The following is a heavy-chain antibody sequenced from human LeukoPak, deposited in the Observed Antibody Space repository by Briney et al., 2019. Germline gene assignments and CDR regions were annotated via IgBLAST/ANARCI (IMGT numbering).Heavy chain of an antibody. J-gene: IGHJ6*03. D-gene: IGHD2-2*01. CDR3: ARGEVDCSSTSCYSDYYYYYMDV. Sequence: ASVKVSCKASGYTFTGYYMHWVRQAPGQGLEWMGWINPNSGGTNYAQKFQGRVTMTRDTSISTAYMELSRLRSDDTAVYYCARGEVDCSSTSCYSDYYYYYMDVWGKGTTVTVSS. CDR1: GYTFTGYY. V-gene: IGHV1-2*02. CDR2: INPNSGGT.